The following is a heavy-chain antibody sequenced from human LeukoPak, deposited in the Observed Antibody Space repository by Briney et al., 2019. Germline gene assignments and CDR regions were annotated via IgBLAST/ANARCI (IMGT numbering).Heavy chain of an antibody. D-gene: IGHD3-3*01. J-gene: IGHJ6*03. CDR2: IYYSGST. V-gene: IGHV4-39*01. Sequence: PSETLSLTCTVSGGSISSSHYYWGWVRQPPGKGLEWIGIIYYSGSTYYNPSLKSRVTVSVDTSNNQFSLKLSSVTAADTAVYYCARRGGITSYMDVWGKGTTVTISS. CDR3: ARRGGITSYMDV. CDR1: GGSISSSHYY.